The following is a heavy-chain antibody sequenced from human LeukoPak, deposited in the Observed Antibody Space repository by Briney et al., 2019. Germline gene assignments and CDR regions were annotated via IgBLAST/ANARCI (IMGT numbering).Heavy chain of an antibody. CDR1: GFTVSNNY. CDR2: IRNKANRYTT. V-gene: IGHV3-72*01. CDR3: ASWLGYCTNGVCQNFDY. J-gene: IGHJ4*02. D-gene: IGHD2-8*01. Sequence: PGGSLRLSCAASGFTVSNNYMSWVRQAPGKGLEWVGRIRNKANRYTTEYAASVKGRFTISRDESKNSLYLQMNSLKTEDTAVYYCASWLGYCTNGVCQNFDYWGQGTLVTVSS.